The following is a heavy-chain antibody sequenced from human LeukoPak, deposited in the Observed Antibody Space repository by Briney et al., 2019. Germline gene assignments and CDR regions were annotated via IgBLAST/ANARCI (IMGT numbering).Heavy chain of an antibody. CDR3: ATYSSSWRSFDY. D-gene: IGHD6-13*01. V-gene: IGHV4-34*01. Sequence: PSETLSLTCVVYGGSFSGYYWTWIRQPPGKGLEWIGEINHSGSTNYNPSLKSRVAISVDTSKNQFSLKLSSVTAADTAVYYCATYSSSWRSFDYWGQGTLVTVSS. J-gene: IGHJ4*02. CDR1: GGSFSGYY. CDR2: INHSGST.